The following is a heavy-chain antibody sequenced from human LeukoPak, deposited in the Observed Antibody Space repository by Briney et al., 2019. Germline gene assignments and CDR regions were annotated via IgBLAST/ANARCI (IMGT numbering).Heavy chain of an antibody. Sequence: GGSLRLSCAASGFTFSGYWMSWVRQAPGKGLEWVANIKQNGSETLYADSVRGRFTISRDNAKNSQYLQMNSLRVEDTAVYYCARWANSIDYWGQGALVTVSS. V-gene: IGHV3-7*01. CDR2: IKQNGSET. D-gene: IGHD5-18*01. J-gene: IGHJ4*02. CDR3: ARWANSIDY. CDR1: GFTFSGYW.